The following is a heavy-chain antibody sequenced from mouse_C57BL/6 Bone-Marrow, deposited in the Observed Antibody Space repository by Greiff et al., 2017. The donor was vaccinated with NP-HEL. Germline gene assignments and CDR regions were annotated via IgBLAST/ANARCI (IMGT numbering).Heavy chain of an antibody. CDR2: IHPNSGST. J-gene: IGHJ2*01. V-gene: IGHV1-64*01. CDR3: ALFTTVVARDY. CDR1: GYTFTSYW. Sequence: QVQLQQPGAELEKPGASVKLSCKASGYTFTSYWMHWVKQRPGQGLEWIGMIHPNSGSTNYNEKFKSKATLTVDKSSSTAYMQLSSLTSEDSAVYYCALFTTVVARDYWGQGTTLTVSS. D-gene: IGHD1-1*01.